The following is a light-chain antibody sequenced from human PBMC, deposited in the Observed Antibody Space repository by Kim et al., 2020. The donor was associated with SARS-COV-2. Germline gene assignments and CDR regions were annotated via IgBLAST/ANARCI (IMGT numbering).Light chain of an antibody. CDR2: EVS. Sequence: QSALTQPPSASGSPGQSVTISCTGTSSDVGGYNYVSWYQQHPGKAPKLMIYEVSKRPSGVPDRFSGSKSGNTASLTVSGLQAEDEGDYYCNSYAGSNVVFGGGTKLTVL. J-gene: IGLJ2*01. CDR3: NSYAGSNVV. CDR1: SSDVGGYNY. V-gene: IGLV2-8*01.